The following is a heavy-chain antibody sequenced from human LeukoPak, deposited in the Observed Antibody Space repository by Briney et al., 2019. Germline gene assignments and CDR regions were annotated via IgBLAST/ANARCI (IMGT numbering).Heavy chain of an antibody. CDR3: ARERAPVHSFYGDYVGD. Sequence: PGGSLRLSCAASGFTFSSYEMNWVRQAPGKGLEWVSYISSSGSTIYYADSVKGRFTISRDNAKNTLYLQMNSLRAEDTAVYYCARERAPVHSFYGDYVGDWGQGTLVTVSS. D-gene: IGHD4-17*01. V-gene: IGHV3-48*03. CDR1: GFTFSSYE. CDR2: ISSSGSTI. J-gene: IGHJ4*02.